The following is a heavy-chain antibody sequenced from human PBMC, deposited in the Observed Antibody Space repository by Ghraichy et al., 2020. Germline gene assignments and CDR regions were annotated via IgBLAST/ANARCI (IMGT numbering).Heavy chain of an antibody. CDR3: ARRFYGDDDN. D-gene: IGHD4-17*01. V-gene: IGHV3-23*01. CDR2: ISAPGGTT. J-gene: IGHJ4*02. CDR1: GFTFASYV. Sequence: GSLNISCKGSGFTFASYVMTWVRQAPGKGLECVSGISAPGGTTYYAASVRGRFTISRDNSKSTLYLQMNHLRAEDTAIYFCARRFYGDDDNWGQGTLVIVSS.